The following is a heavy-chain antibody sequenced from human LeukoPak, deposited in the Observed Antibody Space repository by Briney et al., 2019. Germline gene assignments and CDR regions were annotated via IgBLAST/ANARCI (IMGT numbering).Heavy chain of an antibody. D-gene: IGHD3-10*01. CDR1: GFTFSRYE. V-gene: IGHV3-48*03. J-gene: IGHJ4*02. CDR2: ISRSGDTI. Sequence: GGSLRLSCAASGFTFSRYEMNWVRQAPGKGLEWVSYISRSGDTIYFADSVKGRFTISRDNAKNSLYLQMSSLRAEDTAVYYCARDYASDYWGQGTLVTVTS. CDR3: ARDYASDY.